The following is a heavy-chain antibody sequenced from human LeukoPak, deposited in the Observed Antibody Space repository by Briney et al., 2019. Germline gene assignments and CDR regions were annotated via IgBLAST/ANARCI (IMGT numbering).Heavy chain of an antibody. Sequence: GGSLRLSCAASGFTFSSYAMHWVRQAPGKGLEWVAVISYDGSNKYYADSVKGRFTISRDNSKNTLYLQMNSLRAEDTAVYYCAREISGHDAFDIWGQGTMVTVSS. J-gene: IGHJ3*02. CDR3: AREISGHDAFDI. CDR2: ISYDGSNK. D-gene: IGHD2-15*01. V-gene: IGHV3-30-3*01. CDR1: GFTFSSYA.